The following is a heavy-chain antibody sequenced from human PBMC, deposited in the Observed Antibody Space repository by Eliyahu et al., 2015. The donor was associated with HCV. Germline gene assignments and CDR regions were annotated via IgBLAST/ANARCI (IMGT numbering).Heavy chain of an antibody. CDR3: ASGGGGIAVAGTGGWFDP. Sequence: QVQLQESGPGLVKPSETLSLTCSVAGGSISCYYWSWIRQPPXKGLEWIGFXYHSGSSNYNPSLKSRVTISMDTSKNQISLKLSSVTAADTAVYYCASGGGGIAVAGTGGWFDPWGQGTLVTVAS. D-gene: IGHD6-19*01. CDR1: GGSISCYY. J-gene: IGHJ5*02. CDR2: XYHSGSS. V-gene: IGHV4-59*01.